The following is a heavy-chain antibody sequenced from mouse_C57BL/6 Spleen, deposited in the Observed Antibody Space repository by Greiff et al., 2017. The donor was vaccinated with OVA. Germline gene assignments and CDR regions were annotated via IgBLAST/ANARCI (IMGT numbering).Heavy chain of an antibody. CDR3: ARKGYSSGSLDY. CDR2: ISYDGSN. D-gene: IGHD3-2*02. CDR1: GYSITSGYY. Sequence: ESGPGLVKPSQSLSLTCSVTGYSITSGYYWNWIRQFPGNKLEWMGYISYDGSNNYNPSLKNRISITRDTSKNQFFLKLNSVTTEDTATYYCARKGYSSGSLDYWGQGTTLTVSS. J-gene: IGHJ2*01. V-gene: IGHV3-6*01.